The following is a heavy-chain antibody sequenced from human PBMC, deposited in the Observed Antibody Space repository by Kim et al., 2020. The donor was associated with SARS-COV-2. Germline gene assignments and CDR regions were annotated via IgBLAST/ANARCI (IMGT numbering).Heavy chain of an antibody. Sequence: NPSLKSRVTISVDTAKNQFSLELSAVTAADTAVYYCARDRQQLVRNGMDVWGQGTTVTVSS. J-gene: IGHJ6*02. CDR3: ARDRQQLVRNGMDV. D-gene: IGHD6-13*01. V-gene: IGHV4-31*02.